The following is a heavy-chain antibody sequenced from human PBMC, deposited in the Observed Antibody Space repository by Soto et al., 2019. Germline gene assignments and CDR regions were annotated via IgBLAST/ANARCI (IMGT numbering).Heavy chain of an antibody. J-gene: IGHJ4*02. Sequence: QITLKESGPTLVKPTQTLTLTCTFSGFSLSTSGVGVGWIRQPPGKALEWLAFIYWDDDKRYSPSLKSRLTIINDTSKTQVVLRMTNMDPVDTATYNSPHLVVAGVTYYFDYWGQGTLVTVSS. CDR1: GFSLSTSGVG. CDR3: PHLVVAGVTYYFDY. D-gene: IGHD5-18*01. CDR2: IYWDDDK. V-gene: IGHV2-5*02.